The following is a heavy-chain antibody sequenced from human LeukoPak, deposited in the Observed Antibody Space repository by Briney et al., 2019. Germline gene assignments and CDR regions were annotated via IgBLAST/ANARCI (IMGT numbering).Heavy chain of an antibody. J-gene: IGHJ4*02. CDR3: ARDLAMKGRLAAEYYFDY. D-gene: IGHD6-13*01. V-gene: IGHV3-33*01. Sequence: TGGSLRFSCAASGFTFSSYGMHWVRQAPGKGLEWVAVIWYDGSNKYYADSVKGRFTISRDNSKNTLYLQMNSLRAEDTAVYYCARDLAMKGRLAAEYYFDYWGQGTLVTVSS. CDR1: GFTFSSYG. CDR2: IWYDGSNK.